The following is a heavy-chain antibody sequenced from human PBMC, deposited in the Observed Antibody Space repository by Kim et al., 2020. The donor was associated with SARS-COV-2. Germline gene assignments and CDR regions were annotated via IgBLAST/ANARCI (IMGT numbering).Heavy chain of an antibody. J-gene: IGHJ4*02. V-gene: IGHV3-15*01. Sequence: GGSLRLSCAASGFTFSNAWMSWVRQAPGKGLEWVGRIKSKTDGGTTDYAAPVKGRFTISRDDSKNTLYLQMNSLKTEDTAVYYCTTKSSGYYPALDYWGQGTLVTVSS. D-gene: IGHD3-22*01. CDR2: IKSKTDGGTT. CDR1: GFTFSNAW. CDR3: TTKSSGYYPALDY.